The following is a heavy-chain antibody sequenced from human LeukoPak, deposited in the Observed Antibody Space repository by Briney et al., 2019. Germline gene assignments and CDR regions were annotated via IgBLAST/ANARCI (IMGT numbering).Heavy chain of an antibody. CDR1: GGTFSSYA. CDR3: AREVGEVVVVPAAISVAFDI. J-gene: IGHJ3*02. V-gene: IGHV1-69*04. CDR2: IIPIFGIA. D-gene: IGHD2-2*01. Sequence: SVKVSCKASGGTFSSYAISWVRQAPGQGLEWMGRIIPIFGIANYAQKFQGRVTITADKSTNTAYMELSSLRSEDTAVYYCAREVGEVVVVPAAISVAFDIWGQGTMVTVSS.